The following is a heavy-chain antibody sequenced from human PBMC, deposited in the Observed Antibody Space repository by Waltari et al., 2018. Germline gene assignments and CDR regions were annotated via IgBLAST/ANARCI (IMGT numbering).Heavy chain of an antibody. CDR1: GGSFSGYY. CDR3: ARVTFSGHYYYMDV. Sequence: QVQLQQWGAGLLKPSETLSLTCAVYGGSFSGYYWSWIRQPPGKGLEWIGEINHSGSTNYNPSLKSRVTISVDTSKNQFSLKLSSVTAADTAVYYCARVTFSGHYYYMDVWGKGTTVTISS. D-gene: IGHD3-10*01. V-gene: IGHV4-34*01. CDR2: INHSGST. J-gene: IGHJ6*03.